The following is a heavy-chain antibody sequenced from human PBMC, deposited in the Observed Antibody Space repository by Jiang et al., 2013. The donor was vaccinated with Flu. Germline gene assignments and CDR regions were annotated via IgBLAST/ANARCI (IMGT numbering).Heavy chain of an antibody. V-gene: IGHV4-59*01. CDR3: ARALRTNYYYYYMDV. Sequence: PGLVKPSETLSLTCTVSGGSISSYYWSWIRQPPGKGLEWIGYIYYSGSTNYNPSLKSRVTISVDTSKNQFSLKLSSVTAADTAVYYCARALRTNYYYYYMDVWGKGTTVTVSS. J-gene: IGHJ6*03. CDR1: GGSISSYY. CDR2: IYYSGST.